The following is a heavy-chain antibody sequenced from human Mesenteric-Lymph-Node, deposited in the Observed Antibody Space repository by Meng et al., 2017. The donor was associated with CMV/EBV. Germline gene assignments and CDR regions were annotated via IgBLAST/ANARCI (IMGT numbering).Heavy chain of an antibody. CDR2: INPNNFGK. V-gene: IGHV1-2*02. D-gene: IGHD1-26*01. J-gene: IGHJ5*02. Sequence: ASVKVSCKASGYRFTDYYIHWVRQAPGQGLEWMGWINPNNFGKKYAQKFQDRVILSRDTSINTAYVELNRLTSEDTAVYYCAKSSGSYSSTWFDPWGQGTLVTVSS. CDR1: GYRFTDYY. CDR3: AKSSGSYSSTWFDP.